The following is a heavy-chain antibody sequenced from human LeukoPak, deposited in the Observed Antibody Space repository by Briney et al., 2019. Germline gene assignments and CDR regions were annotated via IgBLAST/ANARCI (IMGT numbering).Heavy chain of an antibody. J-gene: IGHJ6*02. CDR1: GFTFSSYA. V-gene: IGHV3-23*01. CDR3: ASYYGRNYYYYYGMDV. Sequence: GGSLRLSCAASGFTFSSYAMSWVRQAPGKGLEWVSAISGSGGSTYYADSVKGRFTISRDNSKNTLYLQMNSLRAEDTAVYYCASYYGRNYYYYYGMDVWGQGTTVTVSS. CDR2: ISGSGGST. D-gene: IGHD3-10*01.